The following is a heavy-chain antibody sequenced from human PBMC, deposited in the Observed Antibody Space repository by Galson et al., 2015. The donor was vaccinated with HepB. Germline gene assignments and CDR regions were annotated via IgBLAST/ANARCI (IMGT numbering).Heavy chain of an antibody. CDR2: ISYDGSNK. CDR1: GFTFSSYA. V-gene: IGHV3-30-3*01. D-gene: IGHD3-9*01. Sequence: SLRLSCAASGFTFSSYAMHWVRQAPGKGLEWVAVISYDGSNKYYADSVKGRFTISRDNSKNTLYLQMNSLRAEDTAVYYCARVKLYYDILTGRGGMDVWGQGTTVTVSS. J-gene: IGHJ6*02. CDR3: ARVKLYYDILTGRGGMDV.